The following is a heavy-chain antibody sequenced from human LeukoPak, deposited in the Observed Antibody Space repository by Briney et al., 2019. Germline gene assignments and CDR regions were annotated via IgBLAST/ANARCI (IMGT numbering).Heavy chain of an antibody. V-gene: IGHV4-61*02. Sequence: KTSQTLSLTCTVSGGSISSGSYYWSWIRQPAGKGLEWIGRIYPSGTTNYNPSLKSRVTKSLDTSKNQFSLKLRSVTAADTAVYYCARGQEVVAENYFDYWGQGTLVTVSS. J-gene: IGHJ4*02. D-gene: IGHD5-12*01. CDR3: ARGQEVVAENYFDY. CDR1: GGSISSGSYY. CDR2: IYPSGTT.